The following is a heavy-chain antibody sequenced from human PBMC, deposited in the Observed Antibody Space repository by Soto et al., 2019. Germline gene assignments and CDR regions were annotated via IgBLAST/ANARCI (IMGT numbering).Heavy chain of an antibody. CDR2: ISWNSGSI. D-gene: IGHD4-17*01. CDR1: GFTFDDYA. V-gene: IGHV3-9*01. CDR3: AKGPTALARFLDY. J-gene: IGHJ4*02. Sequence: GGSLRLSCAASGFTFDDYAMHWVRQAPGKGLEWVSGISWNSGSIGYADSVKGRFTISRDNAKNSLYLQMNSLRAEDTALYYCAKGPTALARFLDYWGQGTLVTVSS.